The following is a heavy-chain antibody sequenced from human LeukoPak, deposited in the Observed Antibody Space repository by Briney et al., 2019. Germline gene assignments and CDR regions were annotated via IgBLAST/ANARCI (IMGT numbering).Heavy chain of an antibody. Sequence: SETLSLTCAVSGGSISSYYWSWIRQPPGKGLEWIGYIYYSGSTNYNPSLKSRVTISVDTSKNQFSLKLSSVTAADTAVYYCARQGLPGYYYGMDVWGQGTTVTVSS. CDR1: GGSISSYY. V-gene: IGHV4-59*08. CDR3: ARQGLPGYYYGMDV. D-gene: IGHD3-10*01. J-gene: IGHJ6*02. CDR2: IYYSGST.